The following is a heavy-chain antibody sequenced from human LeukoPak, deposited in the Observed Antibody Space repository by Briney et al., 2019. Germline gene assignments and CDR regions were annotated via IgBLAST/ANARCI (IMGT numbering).Heavy chain of an antibody. CDR3: ARGLYGAY. V-gene: IGHV3-7*01. J-gene: IGHJ4*02. D-gene: IGHD4-17*01. CDR2: IKQDGSGK. CDR1: GFTFSTSW. Sequence: GGSLRLSCAASGFTFSTSWMNWVRQAPGKGLEWVANIKQDGSGKYYVDSVKGRFTISRDNAKNSLYLQMNSLRAEDTAVYYCARGLYGAYWGQGTLVTVSS.